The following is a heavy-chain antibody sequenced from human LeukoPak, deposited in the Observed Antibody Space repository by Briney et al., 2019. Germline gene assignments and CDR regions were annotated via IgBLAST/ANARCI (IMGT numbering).Heavy chain of an antibody. CDR3: AREGRSSYYYYGMDV. CDR2: IYTSGSL. D-gene: IGHD3-10*01. J-gene: IGHJ6*02. CDR1: GDSISSYY. Sequence: SETLSLTCTVSGDSISSYYWSWIRQPAGKGLEWIGRIYTSGSLDYNPSLKSRVTMSADTSKNQFSLKLRSVTAADTAVYYCAREGRSSYYYYGMDVWGQGTTATVSS. V-gene: IGHV4-4*07.